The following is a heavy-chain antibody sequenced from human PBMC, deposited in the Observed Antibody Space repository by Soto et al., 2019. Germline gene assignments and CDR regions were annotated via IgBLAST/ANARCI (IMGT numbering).Heavy chain of an antibody. J-gene: IGHJ4*02. CDR2: ISYDGSNK. D-gene: IGHD2-15*01. Sequence: GESLKISCAASGFTFSSYGMHWVRQAPGKGLEWVAVISYDGSNKYYADSVKGRFTISRDNSKNTLYLQMNSLRAEDTAVYYCAIDRIARVVVALYAYSGQGTPVTVSS. CDR1: GFTFSSYG. CDR3: AIDRIARVVVALYAY. V-gene: IGHV3-30*03.